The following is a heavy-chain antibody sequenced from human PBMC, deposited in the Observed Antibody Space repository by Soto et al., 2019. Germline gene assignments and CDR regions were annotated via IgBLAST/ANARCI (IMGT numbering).Heavy chain of an antibody. CDR2: VNTDGSTS. CDR3: VRGACTKTSCYILDY. D-gene: IGHD2-2*02. V-gene: IGHV3-74*01. Sequence: GGSLRLSCAASGFTFSTYWMHWVRQAPGKGLVWVARVNTDGSTSDYAASVKGRFTMSRDNAKNTLFLQMNVLRVEDTAVYYCVRGACTKTSCYILDYWGPGIQVTAPQ. CDR1: GFTFSTYW. J-gene: IGHJ4*02.